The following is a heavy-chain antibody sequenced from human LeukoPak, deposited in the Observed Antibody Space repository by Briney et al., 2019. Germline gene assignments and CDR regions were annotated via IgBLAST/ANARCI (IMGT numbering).Heavy chain of an antibody. Sequence: GGSLRLSCAASGFTFDDYAMHWVRQAPGKGLEWVSGISWNSGSIGYADSVKGRFTISRDNAKNSLYLQMNSLRAEDTALYYCAKARLWSGDQRGFDYWGQGTLVTVSS. CDR3: AKARLWSGDQRGFDY. CDR1: GFTFDDYA. J-gene: IGHJ4*02. CDR2: ISWNSGSI. D-gene: IGHD3-10*01. V-gene: IGHV3-9*01.